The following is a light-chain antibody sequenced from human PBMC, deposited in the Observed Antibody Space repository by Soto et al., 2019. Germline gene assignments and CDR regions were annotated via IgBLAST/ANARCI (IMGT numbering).Light chain of an antibody. Sequence: DIQMTQSPSSLSASVGDRVTMTCRASQGISNYLAWYQQKPGKVPKLLIYAASTLQSGVPSRFSGSGSGTDFTLTISSLQPEDFATYYCQQYNSYSETFGQGTKVDI. V-gene: IGKV1-27*01. CDR1: QGISNY. CDR2: AAS. CDR3: QQYNSYSET. J-gene: IGKJ1*01.